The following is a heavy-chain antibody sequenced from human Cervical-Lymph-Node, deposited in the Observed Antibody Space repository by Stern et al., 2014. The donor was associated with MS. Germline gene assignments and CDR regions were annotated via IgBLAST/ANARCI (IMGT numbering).Heavy chain of an antibody. CDR1: GYTFTSYY. D-gene: IGHD3-22*01. CDR3: ARGYYDSSGYYNFDY. V-gene: IGHV1-46*03. CDR2: INPSGGRT. J-gene: IGHJ4*02. Sequence: QVQLVQSGAEVKKPGASVKVSCKASGYTFTSYYMHWVRQAPGQGLEWVGIINPSGGRTSYAQKVQGRVPMTRDTSTSTVYMELSSLRSEDTAVYYCARGYYDSSGYYNFDYWGQGTLVTVSS.